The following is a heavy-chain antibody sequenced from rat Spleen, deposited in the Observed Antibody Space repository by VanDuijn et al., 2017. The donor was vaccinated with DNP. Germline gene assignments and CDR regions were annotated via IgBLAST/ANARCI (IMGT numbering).Heavy chain of an antibody. CDR2: ISTGGGNT. CDR1: GFTFSNYD. J-gene: IGHJ3*01. D-gene: IGHD1-11*01. V-gene: IGHV5-27*01. Sequence: EVLLVESGGGLVQPGNSLKLSCTASGFTFSNYDMAWVRQAPTKGLEWVASISTGGGNTYYRDSVKGRFTISRDNAKSTLYLQMNSLRSEDTATYYCTTASTEGFAYWGQGTLVTVS. CDR3: TTASTEGFAY.